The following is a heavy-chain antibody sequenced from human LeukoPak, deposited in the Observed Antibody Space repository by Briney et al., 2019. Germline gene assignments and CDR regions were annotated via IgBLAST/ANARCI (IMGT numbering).Heavy chain of an antibody. Sequence: GGSLRLSCAASGFTFSSYSMNWVRQAPGKGLEWMGIIYPGDSDTRYSPSFQGQVTISADKSISTAYLQWSSLKASDTAVYYCARLDSTPLGYCSSASCWGWSWFDPWSQGTLVTVSS. CDR2: IYPGDSDT. V-gene: IGHV5-51*01. D-gene: IGHD2-2*01. CDR3: ARLDSTPLGYCSSASCWGWSWFDP. J-gene: IGHJ5*02. CDR1: GFTFSSYS.